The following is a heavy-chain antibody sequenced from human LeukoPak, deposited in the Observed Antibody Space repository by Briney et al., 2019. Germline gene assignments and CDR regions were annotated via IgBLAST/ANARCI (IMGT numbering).Heavy chain of an antibody. V-gene: IGHV3-23*01. CDR3: AKDFVVVPGNVNYFDY. J-gene: IGHJ4*02. D-gene: IGHD2-21*02. CDR1: GFTFSNYA. CDR2: ISGSGDNT. Sequence: GGSLRLSCAASGFTFSNYAMSWVRQAPGKGLEWVSAISGSGDNTYYADSVKGRFTVSRDNSKNTLYVQMKSLRAEDAAVYYCAKDFVVVPGNVNYFDYWGQGTLVTVSS.